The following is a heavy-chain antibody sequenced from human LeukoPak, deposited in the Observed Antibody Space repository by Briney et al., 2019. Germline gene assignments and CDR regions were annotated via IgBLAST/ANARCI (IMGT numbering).Heavy chain of an antibody. Sequence: GGSLRLSCAASGFTFSSYGMHWVRQAPGKGLEWVAVIWYDGSNKYYADSVKGRFTISRDNSKNTLYLQMNSLRAEDTAVYYCARERQWPVTDAFDIWGQGTMVTVSS. J-gene: IGHJ3*02. CDR3: ARERQWPVTDAFDI. V-gene: IGHV3-33*01. CDR1: GFTFSSYG. D-gene: IGHD6-19*01. CDR2: IWYDGSNK.